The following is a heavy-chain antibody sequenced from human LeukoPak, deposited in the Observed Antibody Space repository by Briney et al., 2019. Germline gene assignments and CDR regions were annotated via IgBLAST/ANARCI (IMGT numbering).Heavy chain of an antibody. D-gene: IGHD3-9*01. Sequence: ASAKVSCKASGYTFTGYYMHWVRQAPGQGLEWMGWINPNSGGTNYAQKFQGRVTMTRDTSISTAYMELSRLRSDDTAVYYCARVELRYFDWLLPFDYWGQGTLFTVSS. CDR1: GYTFTGYY. J-gene: IGHJ4*02. V-gene: IGHV1-2*02. CDR2: INPNSGGT. CDR3: ARVELRYFDWLLPFDY.